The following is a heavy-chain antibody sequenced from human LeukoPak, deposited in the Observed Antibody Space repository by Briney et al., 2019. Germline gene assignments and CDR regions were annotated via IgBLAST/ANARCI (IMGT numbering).Heavy chain of an antibody. CDR1: GFTVSSNY. Sequence: GGSLRLSCAASGFTVSSNYMSWVRQAPGKGLEWVSAISGSGGSTYYADSVKGRFTISRDNSKNTLYLQMNSLRAEDTAVYYCARSRGATEFDYWGQGTLVTVSS. CDR3: ARSRGATEFDY. V-gene: IGHV3-23*01. J-gene: IGHJ4*02. D-gene: IGHD1-26*01. CDR2: ISGSGGST.